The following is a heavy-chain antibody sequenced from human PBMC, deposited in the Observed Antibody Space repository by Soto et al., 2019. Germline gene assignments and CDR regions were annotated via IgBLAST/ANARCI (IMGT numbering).Heavy chain of an antibody. CDR2: IIPIFGTA. D-gene: IGHD3-22*01. CDR3: AVTMTNYYYYGMDV. CDR1: GGTFSSYA. V-gene: IGHV1-69*12. Sequence: QVQLVQSGAEVKKPGSSVKVSCKASGGTFSSYAISWVRQAPGQGLEWTGGIIPIFGTADYAQKFQGRVTITAGESTSTAYMELSSLRSEDTAVYYCAVTMTNYYYYGMDVWGQGTTVTVSS. J-gene: IGHJ6*02.